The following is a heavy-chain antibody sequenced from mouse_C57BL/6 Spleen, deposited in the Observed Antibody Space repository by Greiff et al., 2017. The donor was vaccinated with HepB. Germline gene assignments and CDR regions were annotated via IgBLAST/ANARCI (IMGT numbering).Heavy chain of an antibody. J-gene: IGHJ4*01. D-gene: IGHD1-1*01. CDR2: SRNKANDYTT. CDR1: GFTFSDFY. CDR3: ARAYYGAMDY. V-gene: IGHV7-1*01. Sequence: EVKVVESGGGLVQSGRSLRLSCATSGFTFSDFYMEWVRQAPGKGLEWIAASRNKANDYTTEYSASVKGLFIVSRETAQSILYLQMNALRAEDTAIVYFARAYYGAMDYWGQGASVTVSS.